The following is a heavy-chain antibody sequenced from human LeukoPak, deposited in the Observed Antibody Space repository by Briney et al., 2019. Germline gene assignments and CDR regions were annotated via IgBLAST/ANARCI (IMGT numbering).Heavy chain of an antibody. CDR2: IYYSGST. J-gene: IGHJ4*02. CDR1: GGSISSYY. D-gene: IGHD5-18*01. CDR3: ARGGGSGYSYG. V-gene: IGHV4-59*01. Sequence: PSETLSLTCTVSGGSISSYYWSWIRQPPGKGLEWIGYIYYSGSTNYNPSLKSRVTISVHTSKNQFSLKLTSVTAADTAVYYCARGGGSGYSYGWGQGTLVTVSS.